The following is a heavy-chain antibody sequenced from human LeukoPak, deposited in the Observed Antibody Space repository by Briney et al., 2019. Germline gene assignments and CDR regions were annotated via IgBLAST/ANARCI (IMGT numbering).Heavy chain of an antibody. CDR3: AGGRRHLVHGPPDY. CDR1: GFTVSSNY. Sequence: PGGSLRLSCAASGFTVSSNYMSWVRQAPGKGLEWVSVIYSGGSTYYADSVKGRFTISRDNSKNMLYLQMNSLRAEGTAVYYCAGGRRHLVHGPPDYWGQGTLVTVSS. CDR2: IYSGGST. D-gene: IGHD6-13*01. V-gene: IGHV3-53*01. J-gene: IGHJ4*02.